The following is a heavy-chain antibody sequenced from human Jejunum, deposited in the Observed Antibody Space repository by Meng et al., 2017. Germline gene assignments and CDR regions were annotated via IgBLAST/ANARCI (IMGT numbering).Heavy chain of an antibody. D-gene: IGHD4-17*01. V-gene: IGHV4-34*01. J-gene: IGHJ4*02. Sequence: WGAIVVKPSDTRSLTCVVSGGHLMAVYWNWLRQPPGKGLEWSGEISHSGSTNYNPSLKSRVTISVDRSQNQLSLKLTSVSGTDTAVYFCARALGAYGDSGFAYWGQGALVTVSS. CDR2: ISHSGST. CDR1: GGHLMAVY. CDR3: ARALGAYGDSGFAY.